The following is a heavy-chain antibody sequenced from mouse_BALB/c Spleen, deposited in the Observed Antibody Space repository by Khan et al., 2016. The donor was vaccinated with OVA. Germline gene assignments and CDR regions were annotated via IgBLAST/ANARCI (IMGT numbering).Heavy chain of an antibody. CDR2: INTYTGEP. CDR1: GYTFTNYG. Sequence: QILLVLFGPELKKPGETVKISCKASGYTFTNYGMNWVKQAPGKGLKWMGWINTYTGEPTYTDDFKGRFAFSLETSASTAYLQINNLKNEDMATYFCARGASYWYFDVWGAGTTVTVSS. V-gene: IGHV9-1*02. J-gene: IGHJ1*01. CDR3: ARGASYWYFDV.